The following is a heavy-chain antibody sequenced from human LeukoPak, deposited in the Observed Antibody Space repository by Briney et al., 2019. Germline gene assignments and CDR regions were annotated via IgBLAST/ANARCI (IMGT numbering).Heavy chain of an antibody. J-gene: IGHJ4*02. CDR1: GFTFYHYA. Sequence: PGGSLRLSCAASGFTFYHYAMSWVRQAPGKGLEWVSGISGSGGSTFYAESVKGRFTISRDDSKLYLQMNSLRAEDTAVYYCAKRGVQQWLVDWYFDYWGQGTLVTVSS. CDR3: AKRGVQQWLVDWYFDY. D-gene: IGHD6-19*01. CDR2: ISGSGGST. V-gene: IGHV3-23*01.